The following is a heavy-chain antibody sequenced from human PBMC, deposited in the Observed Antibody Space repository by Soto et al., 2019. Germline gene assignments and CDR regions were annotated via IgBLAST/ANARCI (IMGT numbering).Heavy chain of an antibody. CDR2: VWYDGSNK. Sequence: QVQLVESGGGVVQPGGSLRLSCAASGFTFNNYAMHWVRQAPGKGLEWVAVVWYDGSNKYYADSVRGRFTISRDTSKNKAYLQMDSLRAEDTAIYYCARDSRRGHASGWFFAYWGQGTLITVSS. D-gene: IGHD6-13*01. CDR3: ARDSRRGHASGWFFAY. J-gene: IGHJ4*02. V-gene: IGHV3-33*01. CDR1: GFTFNNYA.